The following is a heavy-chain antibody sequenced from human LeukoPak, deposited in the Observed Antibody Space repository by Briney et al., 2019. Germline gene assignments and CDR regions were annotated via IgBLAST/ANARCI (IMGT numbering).Heavy chain of an antibody. D-gene: IGHD4-17*01. V-gene: IGHV3-64*04. CDR1: GFTFSNYA. J-gene: IGHJ4*02. CDR3: ARTTTVLSPYDC. Sequence: GGSLRLSCSASGFTFSNYAMHWVRQAPGKGLEYVSAISSNGGSTNYADSVKGRFTISRDNAKNTLYLQMNSLRAEDTAVYYCARTTTVLSPYDCWGQGTLVTVSS. CDR2: ISSNGGST.